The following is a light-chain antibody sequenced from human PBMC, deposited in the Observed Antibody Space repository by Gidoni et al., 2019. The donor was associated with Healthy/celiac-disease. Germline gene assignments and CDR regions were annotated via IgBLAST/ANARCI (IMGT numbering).Light chain of an antibody. Sequence: DIQMTQSPSSLSASVGDRVTITCRASQSISSYLNWYQQKPGKAPKLLIYAASSLQSGVPSRFSGSGSGTDFTLTISSLQPEDFATYYCQQSYSTFXXXGGTKVEIK. CDR2: AAS. CDR3: QQSYSTFX. J-gene: IGKJ4*01. V-gene: IGKV1-39*01. CDR1: QSISSY.